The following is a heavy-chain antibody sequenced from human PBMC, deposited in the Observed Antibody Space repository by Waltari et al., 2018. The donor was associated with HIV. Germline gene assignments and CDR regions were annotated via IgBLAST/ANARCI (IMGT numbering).Heavy chain of an antibody. CDR2: INSRNGNT. D-gene: IGHD6-25*01. CDR1: GYTFTTYT. J-gene: IGHJ4*02. Sequence: QVQLVQSGSEVKKPAASVQVSCKASGYTFTTYTVQWVRQAPGQRLEWRGGINSRNGNTKYSQKFQGRVTITRDTSASTAYMELSSLRSEDTAVYYCARDSGFDYWGQGTLVTVSS. CDR3: ARDSGFDY. V-gene: IGHV1-3*01.